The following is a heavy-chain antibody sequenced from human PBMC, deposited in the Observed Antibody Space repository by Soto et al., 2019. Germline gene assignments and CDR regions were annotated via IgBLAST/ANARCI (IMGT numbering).Heavy chain of an antibody. CDR2: ISYDGSNK. V-gene: IGHV3-30-3*01. J-gene: IGHJ4*02. D-gene: IGHD3-22*01. CDR1: GFTFSSCA. CDR3: ARDPAEYDSSGYYYTFPLDY. Sequence: LSLSCAASGFTFSSCAMHWVRQAPGKGLEWVALISYDGSNKYYADSVKGRFTISRDNSKITLYLQMNSLRAEDTAVYYCARDPAEYDSSGYYYTFPLDYWGQGTLVTVSS.